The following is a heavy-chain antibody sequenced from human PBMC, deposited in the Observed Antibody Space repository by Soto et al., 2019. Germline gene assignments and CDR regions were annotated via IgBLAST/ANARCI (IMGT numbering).Heavy chain of an antibody. V-gene: IGHV2-5*02. CDR3: AHRVLRTVFGLVTTTAIYFDF. J-gene: IGHJ4*02. D-gene: IGHD3-3*01. CDR2: IYWDDDK. Sequence: QITLNESGPTQVKPRQTLTLTCTFSGFSLTTSGVGVGWIRQSPGKAPEWLALIYWDDDKRYIPSLKSRLTITKDTSKNQVVLTMADVDPADTATYYCAHRVLRTVFGLVTTTAIYFDFWGQGTPVAVSS. CDR1: GFSLTTSGVG.